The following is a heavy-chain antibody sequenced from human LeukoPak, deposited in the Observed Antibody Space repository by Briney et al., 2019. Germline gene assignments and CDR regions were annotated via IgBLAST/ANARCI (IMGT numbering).Heavy chain of an antibody. CDR1: GGSFSGYY. Sequence: SETLSLTCAVYGGSFSGYYWSWIRQPPGKGLEWIGEINHSGSTNYNPSLKSRVTISVDTSKNQFSLELSSVTAADTAVYYCARVGPAHWLLLRVFDYWGQGTLVTVSS. D-gene: IGHD3-22*01. CDR3: ARVGPAHWLLLRVFDY. J-gene: IGHJ4*02. CDR2: INHSGST. V-gene: IGHV4-34*01.